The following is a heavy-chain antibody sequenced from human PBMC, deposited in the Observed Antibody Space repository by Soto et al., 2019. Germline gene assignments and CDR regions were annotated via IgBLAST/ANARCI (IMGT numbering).Heavy chain of an antibody. V-gene: IGHV3-30-3*01. CDR3: ARVRSSSSSFDY. CDR2: ISYDGSNK. J-gene: IGHJ4*02. D-gene: IGHD6-6*01. CDR1: GFTFSSYA. Sequence: SGGSLRLSCAASGFTFSSYAMHWVRQAPGKGLEWVAVISYDGSNKYYADSVTGRFTISRDNSKNTLYLQMNSLRAEDTAVYYCARVRSSSSSFDYWGQGTLVTV.